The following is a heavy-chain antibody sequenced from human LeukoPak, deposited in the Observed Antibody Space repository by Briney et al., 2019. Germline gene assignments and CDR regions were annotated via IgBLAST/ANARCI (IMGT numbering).Heavy chain of an antibody. V-gene: IGHV5-51*01. Sequence: TGESLKISCKGSGYSFTSYCIAWVRQMPGKGLEWMGIIYPGDSDTRYSPSFQGQVTISADKSISTAYLQWSSLKASDTAMYYCASPASGCTSISCYLYYWGQGTLVTVSS. J-gene: IGHJ4*02. CDR3: ASPASGCTSISCYLYY. CDR1: GYSFTSYC. CDR2: IYPGDSDT. D-gene: IGHD2-2*01.